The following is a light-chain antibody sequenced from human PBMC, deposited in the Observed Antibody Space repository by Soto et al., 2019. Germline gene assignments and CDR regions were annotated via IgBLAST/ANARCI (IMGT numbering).Light chain of an antibody. CDR3: QRYNSAPRT. Sequence: DIQMTQSPSSLSASLGDRVTITCRASQGIRNYLAWYQQKPGKVPKLLIFAASTLQSGVPSRFSGSGSGTDFTLTISSLQPEDVATSYCQRYNSAPRTFGQGTKVQIK. CDR2: AAS. V-gene: IGKV1-27*01. CDR1: QGIRNY. J-gene: IGKJ1*01.